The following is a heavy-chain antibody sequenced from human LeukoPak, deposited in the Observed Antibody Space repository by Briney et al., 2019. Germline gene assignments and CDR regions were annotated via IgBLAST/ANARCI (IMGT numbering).Heavy chain of an antibody. CDR1: GGSFSGYY. D-gene: IGHD2-8*02. CDR3: ARQTGADTFDI. Sequence: SETLPLTCAVYGGSFSGYYWSWIRQPPGKGLEWIGEINHSGSTNYNPSLKSRVTISVDTSKNQFSLKLSSVTAADTAVYYCARQTGADTFDIWGQGTMVTVSS. J-gene: IGHJ3*02. CDR2: INHSGST. V-gene: IGHV4-34*01.